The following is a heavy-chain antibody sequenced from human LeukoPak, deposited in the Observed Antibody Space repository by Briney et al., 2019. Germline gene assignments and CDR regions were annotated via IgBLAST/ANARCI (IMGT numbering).Heavy chain of an antibody. J-gene: IGHJ1*01. CDR2: ISYDGSNK. CDR3: AKDRGSRYFQH. V-gene: IGHV3-30*18. CDR1: GFTFSSYG. Sequence: GGSLRLCCAASGFTFSSYGMHWVRQAAGKGLEWVAVISYDGSNKYYADSVKGRFTISRDNSKNTLYLQMNSLRAEDTAVYYCAKDRGSRYFQHWGQGTLVTVSS.